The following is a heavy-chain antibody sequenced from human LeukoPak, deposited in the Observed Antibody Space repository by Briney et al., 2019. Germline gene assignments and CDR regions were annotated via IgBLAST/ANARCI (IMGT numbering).Heavy chain of an antibody. CDR3: ARGGVRTAASSLGY. V-gene: IGHV1-2*02. CDR1: VCTFSDYY. D-gene: IGHD6-13*01. Sequence: ASVNVSFQSSVCTFSDYYLHWVRQAPGQGLEWMGWIKPNSGGTNFAQKFRGRVTMTRDTSITTAYMELTRLKSDDTAVYYCARGGVRTAASSLGYWGQGTLVTVSS. CDR2: IKPNSGGT. J-gene: IGHJ4*01.